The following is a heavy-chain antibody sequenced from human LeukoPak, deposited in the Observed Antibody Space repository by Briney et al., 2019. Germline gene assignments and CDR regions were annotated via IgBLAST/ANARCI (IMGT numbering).Heavy chain of an antibody. CDR2: INHSGST. V-gene: IGHV4-34*01. J-gene: IGHJ6*03. CDR3: ARNGYCSSTSCYKHYYYYLDV. Sequence: PSETLSLTCADYGGSFSGYYWSWIRQPPGKGLEGIGEINHSGSTNYNPSLKSRVTISVDTSKNQFSLKLSSVTAADTAVYYCARNGYCSSTSCYKHYYYYLDVWGKGTTVTVSS. D-gene: IGHD2-2*02. CDR1: GGSFSGYY.